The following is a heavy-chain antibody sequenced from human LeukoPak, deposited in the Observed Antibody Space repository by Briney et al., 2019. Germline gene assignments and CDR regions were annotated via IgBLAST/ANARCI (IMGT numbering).Heavy chain of an antibody. Sequence: PSETLSLTCTVSGASISRYYWSWIRQPAGKGLEWIGRIYTSGSTNYNPSLKSRVTMSIDTSKNQFSLKLSSVTAADTVVYYCAREASWSPDYFDYWGQGTLVNVSS. V-gene: IGHV4-4*07. CDR1: GASISRYY. J-gene: IGHJ4*02. CDR3: AREASWSPDYFDY. D-gene: IGHD6-13*01. CDR2: IYTSGST.